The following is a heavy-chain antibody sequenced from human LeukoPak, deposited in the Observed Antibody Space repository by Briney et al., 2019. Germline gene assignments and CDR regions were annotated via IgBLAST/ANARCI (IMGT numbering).Heavy chain of an antibody. D-gene: IGHD6-19*01. J-gene: IGHJ4*02. V-gene: IGHV1-69*05. CDR2: IIPIFGPA. Sequence: SVKVSCKASGGSFSSYAITWVRQAPGQGLEWMGRIIPIFGPANYAQKFQGRVTITTDESTSTSSMELSSLTSEDTAVYYCARARGCGWYPLRYWGQGTLVTVSS. CDR3: ARARGCGWYPLRY. CDR1: GGSFSSYA.